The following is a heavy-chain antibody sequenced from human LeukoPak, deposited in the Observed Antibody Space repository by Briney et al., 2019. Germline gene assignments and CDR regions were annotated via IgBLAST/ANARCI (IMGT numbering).Heavy chain of an antibody. Sequence: PSETLSLTCTLSGGSATKYYWHWIRQAPGQGLEWSGFIFHTEITNYNPSLKSRVTISVDTSKNQFSLKLTSVTAADTAVYFCARDLFPINWFESWGQGTLVTVSS. CDR1: GGSATKYY. CDR2: IFHTEIT. J-gene: IGHJ5*01. D-gene: IGHD2-2*02. CDR3: ARDLFPINWFES. V-gene: IGHV4-59*02.